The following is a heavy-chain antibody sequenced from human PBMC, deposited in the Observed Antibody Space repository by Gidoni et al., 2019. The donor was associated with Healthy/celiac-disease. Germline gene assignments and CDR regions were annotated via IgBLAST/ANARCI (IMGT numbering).Heavy chain of an antibody. CDR1: GCTFSSYD. CDR3: ARGKGDSTRNDMDV. CDR2: ICPAGAP. Sequence: EVQLVESGGGLVQPGGSLRLSCAASGCTFSSYDMHWVRQATGKGLEWVSAICPAGAPYYPGSVKGRFTISRENAKNSLYLQMNSLRAGDTAVYYCARGKGDSTRNDMDVWGQGTTVTVSS. V-gene: IGHV3-13*05. J-gene: IGHJ6*02.